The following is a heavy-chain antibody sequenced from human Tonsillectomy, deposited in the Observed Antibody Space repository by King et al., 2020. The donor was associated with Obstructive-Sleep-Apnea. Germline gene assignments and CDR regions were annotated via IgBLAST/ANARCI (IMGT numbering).Heavy chain of an antibody. V-gene: IGHV3-30*18. CDR3: AKDHGYSGAQYYFDY. D-gene: IGHD6-25*01. CDR1: GFHFSNFA. Sequence: VQLVESGGGVVQPGRSLRLSCAASGFHFSNFAMHWGRQAPGKGLEWVAVISHDENNKRYAYSVRGRFTISRDSSKNTLFLQMNSLRAEDTAVYYCAKDHGYSGAQYYFDYWGQGTLVTVSS. CDR2: ISHDENNK. J-gene: IGHJ4*02.